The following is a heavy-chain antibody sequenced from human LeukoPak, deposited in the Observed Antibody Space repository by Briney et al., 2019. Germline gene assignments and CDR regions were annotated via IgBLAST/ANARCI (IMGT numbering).Heavy chain of an antibody. D-gene: IGHD6-13*01. CDR1: GGSISSGCYS. V-gene: IGHV4-30-2*01. CDR2: IYHSGNT. Sequence: PSETLSLTCAVSGGSISSGCYSWSWLRQPPGRGLEWIGYIYHSGNTYYNPSLKSRVTISVDRSKNQFSLKLSSVTAADTAVYYCARTNHVRSSWYPWFDPWGEGTLVTVSS. J-gene: IGHJ5*02. CDR3: ARTNHVRSSWYPWFDP.